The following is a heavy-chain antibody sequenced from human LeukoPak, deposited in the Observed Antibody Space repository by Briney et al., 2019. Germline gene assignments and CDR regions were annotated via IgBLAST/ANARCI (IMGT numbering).Heavy chain of an antibody. D-gene: IGHD5-24*01. J-gene: IGHJ4*01. V-gene: IGHV4-59*01. CDR3: ARSRDAYKYDYFDH. CDR1: GVSIDDYY. Sequence: SETLSLTCSVSGVSIDDYYWSWIRQPPGKRLEWIGYIYYTGSTKLNPSLKSRVTMSEDTSKNLLSLDLRSATAADTAVYYCARSRDAYKYDYFDHWGRGTLVTVSS. CDR2: IYYTGST.